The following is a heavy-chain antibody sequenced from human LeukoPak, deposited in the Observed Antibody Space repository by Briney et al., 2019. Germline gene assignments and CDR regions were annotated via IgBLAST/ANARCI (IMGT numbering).Heavy chain of an antibody. J-gene: IGHJ4*02. D-gene: IGHD1-1*01. V-gene: IGHV4-38-2*02. CDR3: ARDWNRYAY. CDR1: GYSISSGYY. CDR2: FSCSGST. Sequence: SETLSLTCTVSGYSISSGYYWGWVRQPPGKGLEWIGSFSCSGSTYYNPSLKSRVTISVDTSKSQFSLYMDSVTAADTAVYYCARDWNRYAYWGQGTLVTVSS.